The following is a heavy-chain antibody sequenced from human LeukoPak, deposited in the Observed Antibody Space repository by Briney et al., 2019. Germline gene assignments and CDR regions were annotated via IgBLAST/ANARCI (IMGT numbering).Heavy chain of an antibody. J-gene: IGHJ3*02. CDR3: ARASGGNAAFDI. Sequence: PGGSLRLSCAASGFTFSNYWLHWARQAPGKGLVWVSRFNSDESTTSYADSVKGRFTISRDNANNMLYLQMNSLRAEDAAVYYCARASGGNAAFDIWGQGTMVTVSS. CDR1: GFTFSNYW. D-gene: IGHD2-15*01. CDR2: FNSDESTT. V-gene: IGHV3-74*01.